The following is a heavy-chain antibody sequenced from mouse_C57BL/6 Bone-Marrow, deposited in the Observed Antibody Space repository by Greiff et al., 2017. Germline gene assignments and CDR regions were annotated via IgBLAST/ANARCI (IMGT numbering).Heavy chain of an antibody. CDR3: AREDGYYYAMDY. V-gene: IGHV1-69*01. CDR2: IDPSDSYT. D-gene: IGHD2-3*01. J-gene: IGHJ4*01. Sequence: QVQLQQPGAELVMPGASVKLSCKASGYTFTSYWMHWVKQRPGQGLEWIGEIDPSDSYTNSNQKLKGKSTLTVDKSSSPAYMQLSSLTSEDSAVYYCAREDGYYYAMDYGGQGTSVTVSS. CDR1: GYTFTSYW.